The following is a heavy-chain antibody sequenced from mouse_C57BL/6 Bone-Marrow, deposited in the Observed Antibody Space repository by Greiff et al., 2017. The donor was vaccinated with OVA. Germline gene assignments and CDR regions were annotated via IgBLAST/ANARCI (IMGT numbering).Heavy chain of an antibody. CDR2: IDTASGNA. CDR1: GFNIKNNY. CDR3: ARPYYSNYYFDY. Sequence: EVQLVESVAELVRPGASVKLSCTASGFNIKNNYMHWVKQRPEKGLEWLGRIDTASGNAKYAAKFQGKATITADTSTNTADPQRSSLTSEDTAIYYCARPYYSNYYFDYWGQGTTLTVSS. D-gene: IGHD2-5*01. J-gene: IGHJ2*01. V-gene: IGHV14-3*01.